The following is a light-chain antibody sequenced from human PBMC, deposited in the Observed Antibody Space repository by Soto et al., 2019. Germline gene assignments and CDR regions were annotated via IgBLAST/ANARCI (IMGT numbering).Light chain of an antibody. CDR1: QSISSW. V-gene: IGKV1-5*01. J-gene: IGKJ1*01. CDR3: QQYNSYSGT. Sequence: DIQVTQSPSILSASVGDRVTITCRASQSISSWLAWYQQKPGKAPKLLIYDASSLESGVPSRFSGSGSGTEFTLTISSLQPDDFATYYCQQYNSYSGTFGQGTKVDIK. CDR2: DAS.